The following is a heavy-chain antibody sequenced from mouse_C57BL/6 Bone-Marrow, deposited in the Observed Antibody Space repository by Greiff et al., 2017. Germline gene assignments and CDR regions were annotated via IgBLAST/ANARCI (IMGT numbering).Heavy chain of an antibody. Sequence: EVQLQQSGAELVRPGASVKLSCTASGFTFTDDYMHWVKPRPEQGLEWIGWIDTENGDTESATKFQGKATITVDTSSNTTYLQLSGLTSEDTAVYYCTRIDYWGQGTLVTVSA. CDR3: TRIDY. CDR1: GFTFTDDY. V-gene: IGHV14-4*01. CDR2: IDTENGDT. J-gene: IGHJ3*01.